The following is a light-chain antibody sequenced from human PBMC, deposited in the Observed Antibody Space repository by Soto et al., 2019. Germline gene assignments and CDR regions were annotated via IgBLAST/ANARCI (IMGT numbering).Light chain of an antibody. CDR3: SSYTSSSTRV. V-gene: IGLV2-14*01. CDR1: SSEVGGYNY. Sequence: QSALTQPASVSGSPGQSITISCTGTSSEVGGYNYVSWYQQHPGKAPKLMIYEVSNRPSGVSNRFSGSKSGNTASLTISGLQAEDEADYYCSSYTSSSTRVFGGGTKVTVL. J-gene: IGLJ3*02. CDR2: EVS.